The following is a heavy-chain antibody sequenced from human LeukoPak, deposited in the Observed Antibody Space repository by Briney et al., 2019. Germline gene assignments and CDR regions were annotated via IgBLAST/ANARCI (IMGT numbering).Heavy chain of an antibody. CDR1: GFTFDDYG. V-gene: IGHV3-20*04. D-gene: IGHD1-7*01. CDR3: AANVGVELDLSFDY. Sequence: GGSLRLSCAASGFTFDDYGMSRVRQAPGKGLEWVSGINWNGGSTGYADSVKGRFTISRDNAKNSLYLQMNSLRAEDTALYYCAANVGVELDLSFDYWGQGTLVTVSS. J-gene: IGHJ4*02. CDR2: INWNGGST.